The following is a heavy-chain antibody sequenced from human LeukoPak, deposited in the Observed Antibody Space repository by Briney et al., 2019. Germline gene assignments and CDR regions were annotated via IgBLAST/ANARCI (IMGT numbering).Heavy chain of an antibody. CDR3: AQVSFWGSDY. CDR1: GGSMSYYY. J-gene: IGHJ4*02. CDR2: IYYSGST. V-gene: IGHV4-59*08. Sequence: SETLSLTCTVSGGSMSYYYWSWIRQPPGKGLEWIGYIYYSGSTNYNPSLKSRVTISVDTSKNQFSLKLSSVTAADTAVYYCAQVSFWGSDYWGQGTLVTVSS. D-gene: IGHD3-16*01.